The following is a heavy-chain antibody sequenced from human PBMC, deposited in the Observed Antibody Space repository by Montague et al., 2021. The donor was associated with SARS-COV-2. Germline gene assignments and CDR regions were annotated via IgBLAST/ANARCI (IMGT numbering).Heavy chain of an antibody. CDR1: GFTVSSNY. CDR2: IYSGGST. J-gene: IGHJ6*02. CDR3: ARDLAYGSGRSYYYYGMDV. D-gene: IGHD3-10*01. V-gene: IGHV3-53*04. Sequence: SLRLSCAASGFTVSSNYMSWVRQAPGKGLEWVSVIYSGGSTYYADSVKGRFTISRHNSKNTLYLQMNSLRAEDTAVYYCARDLAYGSGRSYYYYGMDVGGQGTTVTFSS.